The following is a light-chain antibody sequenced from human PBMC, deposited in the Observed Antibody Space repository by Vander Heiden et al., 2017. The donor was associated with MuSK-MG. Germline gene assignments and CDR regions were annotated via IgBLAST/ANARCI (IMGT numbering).Light chain of an antibody. V-gene: IGKV1-9*01. J-gene: IGKJ1*01. CDR1: QGISSY. CDR2: AAS. CDR3: QQLNSYPWT. Sequence: DIQLTQSPYFLSASVGDRVTITCRVSQGISSYLAWYQQKPGKAPKLLIYAASTLQSGVPSRFSGSGSGTEFTLTISSLQPEDFATYYCQQLNSYPWTFGQGTKVEIK.